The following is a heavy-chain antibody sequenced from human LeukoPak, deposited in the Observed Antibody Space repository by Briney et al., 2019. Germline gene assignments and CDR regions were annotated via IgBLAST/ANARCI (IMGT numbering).Heavy chain of an antibody. D-gene: IGHD6-19*01. V-gene: IGHV3-21*01. CDR2: ISSSSSYI. Sequence: GSLRLSCAASGFTFSSYSMNWVRQAPGKGLEWVSSISSSSSYIYYANSVKGRFTISRDNAKNSLYLRMNSLRAEGTAVYYCARGVAVAGYYFDYWGQGTLVTVSS. CDR3: ARGVAVAGYYFDY. J-gene: IGHJ4*02. CDR1: GFTFSSYS.